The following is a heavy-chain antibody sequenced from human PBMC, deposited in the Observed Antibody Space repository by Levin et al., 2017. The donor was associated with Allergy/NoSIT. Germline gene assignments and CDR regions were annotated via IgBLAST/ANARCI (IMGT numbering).Heavy chain of an antibody. V-gene: IGHV1-2*02. CDR1: GYTFTGYY. CDR3: AGGGIVAAGTGWFDP. CDR2: INPNSGGT. J-gene: IGHJ5*02. Sequence: ASVKVSCKASGYTFTGYYIHWVRQAPGQGLEWMGWINPNSGGTNYAQKFQGRVTMTRDTSISTAYMELSRLRSDDTAVYYCAGGGIVAAGTGWFDPWGQGTLVTVSS. D-gene: IGHD6-13*01.